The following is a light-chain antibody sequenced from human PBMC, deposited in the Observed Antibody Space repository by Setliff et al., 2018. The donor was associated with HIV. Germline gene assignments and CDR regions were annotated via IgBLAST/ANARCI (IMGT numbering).Light chain of an antibody. Sequence: LTQPASVSGSPGQSITISCTGTSSDVGSYNLVSWYQQHPGKAPKLMIYEVSKRPSGVSNRFSGSKSGNTASLTISGLQADDETDYYCCSYAGSTTSYVFGTGTKVTVL. V-gene: IGLV2-23*02. CDR1: SSDVGSYNL. CDR2: EVS. J-gene: IGLJ1*01. CDR3: CSYAGSTTSYV.